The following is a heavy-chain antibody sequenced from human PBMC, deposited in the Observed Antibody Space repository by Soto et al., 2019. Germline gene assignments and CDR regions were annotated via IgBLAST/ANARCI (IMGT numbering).Heavy chain of an antibody. V-gene: IGHV4-61*01. Sequence: TETLSLTCTVSGDSVNSGTYYWSWIRQPPGKGLEWIGYIYNSGTTKYNPSLKSRVTISVDTSKNQFSLNLSSVTAADTGVCCCGGEKTSMILADDYWGQGTLVTVSS. CDR2: IYNSGTT. J-gene: IGHJ4*02. D-gene: IGHD3-3*02. CDR3: GGEKTSMILADDY. CDR1: GDSVNSGTYY.